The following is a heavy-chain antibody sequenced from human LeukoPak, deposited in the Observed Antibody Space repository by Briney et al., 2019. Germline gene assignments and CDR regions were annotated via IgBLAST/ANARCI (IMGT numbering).Heavy chain of an antibody. V-gene: IGHV1-69-2*01. J-gene: IGHJ4*02. CDR2: VDPEDGET. CDR1: VYTFTDYY. Sequence: ASVKVSCKVSVYTFTDYYMHGVQQPRAKGREWMGLVDPEDGETIYAEKFQGRVTITADTSTDTAYMELSSLRSEDTAVYYCATGGYWGQGTLVTVSS. CDR3: ATGGY.